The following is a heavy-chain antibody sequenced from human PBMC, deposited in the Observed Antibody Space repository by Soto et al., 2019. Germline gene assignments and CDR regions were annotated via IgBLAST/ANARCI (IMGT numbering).Heavy chain of an antibody. CDR2: IIPILGIA. CDR1: GGTFSSYT. V-gene: IGHV1-69*02. J-gene: IGHJ6*02. Sequence: QVQLVQSGAEVKKPGSSVKVSCKASGGTFSSYTISWVRQAPGQGLEWMGRIIPILGIANYAQKFQGRVTITANKSTSTAYMELSSLRSEDTAVYYCARFRGSYGMDVWGQGTTVTVSS. CDR3: ARFRGSYGMDV. D-gene: IGHD3-10*01.